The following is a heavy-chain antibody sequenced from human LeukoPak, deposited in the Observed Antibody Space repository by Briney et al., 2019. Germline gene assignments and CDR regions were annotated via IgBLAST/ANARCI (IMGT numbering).Heavy chain of an antibody. D-gene: IGHD5-18*01. CDR1: GGSFSSYY. V-gene: IGHV4-59*01. CDR2: IYYSEST. Sequence: SETLSLSCTASGGSFSSYYWSWIRQPPGKGLEWIGYIYYSESTNYNPSLKSRVTISVDPSKSQFSLKLSSVTAADTAVYYCARVGYSYGYGLDYWGQGTLVSVSS. J-gene: IGHJ4*02. CDR3: ARVGYSYGYGLDY.